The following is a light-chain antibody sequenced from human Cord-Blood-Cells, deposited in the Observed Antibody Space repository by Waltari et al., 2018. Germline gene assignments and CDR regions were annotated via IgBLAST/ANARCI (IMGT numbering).Light chain of an antibody. Sequence: EIVMTQSPATLSVSPGERATLSCRASQSVSSNLAWYQQKPGEAPRLLIYGASTSATCIPARFSGSGSGTEFTLTISSLQSEDFAVYYCQQYNNWPPITFGQGTRLEIK. CDR2: GAS. V-gene: IGKV3-15*01. CDR3: QQYNNWPPIT. CDR1: QSVSSN. J-gene: IGKJ5*01.